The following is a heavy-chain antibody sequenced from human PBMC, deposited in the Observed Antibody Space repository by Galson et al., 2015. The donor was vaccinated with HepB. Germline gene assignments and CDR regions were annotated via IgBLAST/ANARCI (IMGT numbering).Heavy chain of an antibody. CDR3: AREAPYRYSRTSLASGMDV. CDR1: GGSISSYY. D-gene: IGHD6-13*01. V-gene: IGHV4-4*07. J-gene: IGHJ6*02. Sequence: TLSLTCTVSGGSISSYYWSWIRQPAGKGLEWIGRIYTSGSTNYNPSPKSRVTMSVDTSKNQFSLKLSSVTAADTAVYYCAREAPYRYSRTSLASGMDVWGQGTTVTVSS. CDR2: IYTSGST.